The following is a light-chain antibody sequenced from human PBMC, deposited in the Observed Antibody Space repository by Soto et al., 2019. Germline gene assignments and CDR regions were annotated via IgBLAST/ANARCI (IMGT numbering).Light chain of an antibody. CDR2: KAS. CDR3: QQYYWYWYS. V-gene: IGKV1-5*03. Sequence: DIQMTQSPSTLSASVGDRVTIPCRASQSISSWLAWYQQKPGKAPKRLIYKASGLERGVSSRLSGSGSGTEFTLTIGGLQPDGFDAYYCQQYYWYWYSCGRGMKLEI. J-gene: IGKJ2*01. CDR1: QSISSW.